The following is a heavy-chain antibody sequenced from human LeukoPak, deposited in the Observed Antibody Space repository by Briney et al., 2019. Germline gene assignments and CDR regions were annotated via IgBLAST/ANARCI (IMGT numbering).Heavy chain of an antibody. CDR1: GYTFTSYA. CDR3: ARGVVTMVRGPKNNWFDP. D-gene: IGHD3-10*01. CDR2: INTNTGNP. V-gene: IGHV7-4-1*02. Sequence: AASVKVSCKASGYTFTSYAMNWVRQAPGQGLEWMGWINTNTGNPTYAQGFTGRFVFSLDTSVSTAYLQISSLKAEDTAVYYCARGVVTMVRGPKNNWFDPWGQGTLVTVSS. J-gene: IGHJ5*02.